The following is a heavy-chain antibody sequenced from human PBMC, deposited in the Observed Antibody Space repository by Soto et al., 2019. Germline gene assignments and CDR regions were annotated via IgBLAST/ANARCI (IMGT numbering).Heavy chain of an antibody. Sequence: QVQLVESGGGGVQPGRSLRLSCAASGFTFSSYGMHWVRQAPGKGLEWVAVIWYDGSNKYYADSVKGRFTISRDNSKNTLYLQMNSLRAEDTAVYYCARDSSSAYYYYGMDVWGQGTTVTVSS. V-gene: IGHV3-33*01. J-gene: IGHJ6*02. CDR3: ARDSSSAYYYYGMDV. D-gene: IGHD6-13*01. CDR2: IWYDGSNK. CDR1: GFTFSSYG.